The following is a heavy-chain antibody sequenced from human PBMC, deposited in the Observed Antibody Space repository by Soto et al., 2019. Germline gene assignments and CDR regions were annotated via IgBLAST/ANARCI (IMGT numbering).Heavy chain of an antibody. CDR2: INNAGSGT. Sequence: GGSLRLSCNGSGFTFSDYWMHWVRQAPGKSLMWVARINNAGSGTSYVDSVKGRFTISRDNAKNTVYLQMNSLRGEDTAMYLCARSRGLQHFDFWGQGTLVTVSS. J-gene: IGHJ4*02. V-gene: IGHV3-74*01. D-gene: IGHD1-1*01. CDR1: GFTFSDYW. CDR3: ARSRGLQHFDF.